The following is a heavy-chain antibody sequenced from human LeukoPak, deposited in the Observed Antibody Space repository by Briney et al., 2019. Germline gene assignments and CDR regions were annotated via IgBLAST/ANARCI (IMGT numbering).Heavy chain of an antibody. V-gene: IGHV1-8*01. CDR2: MNPNSGDT. D-gene: IGHD6-13*01. CDR1: GYTFSSYD. Sequence: ASVKVSCKGSGYTFSSYDINWVRQATGQGPEWMGYMNPNSGDTRYARKFQGRVTMSRNTSINTAYMELSSLRSEDTAVYYCARAYLPYSSSSLDYWGQGTLVTVSS. CDR3: ARAYLPYSSSSLDY. J-gene: IGHJ4*01.